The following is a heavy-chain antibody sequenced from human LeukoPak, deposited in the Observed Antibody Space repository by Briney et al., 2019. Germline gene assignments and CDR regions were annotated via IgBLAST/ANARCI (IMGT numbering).Heavy chain of an antibody. CDR3: ARDPMVRGVPGAFDI. Sequence: SETLSLTCAVYGGSFSGYYWSWIRQPPGKGLEWIGEINHSGSTNYNPSLKSRVTISVDTSKNQFSLKLSSVTAADTAVYYCARDPMVRGVPGAFDIWGQGTMVTVSS. V-gene: IGHV4-34*01. D-gene: IGHD3-10*01. J-gene: IGHJ3*02. CDR2: INHSGST. CDR1: GGSFSGYY.